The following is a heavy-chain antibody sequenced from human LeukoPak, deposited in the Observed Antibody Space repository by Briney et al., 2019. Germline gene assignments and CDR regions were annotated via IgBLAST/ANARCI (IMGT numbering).Heavy chain of an antibody. D-gene: IGHD4-17*01. CDR2: IYYSGST. Sequence: SETLSLTCTASGGSISSYYWSWIRQPPGKGLEWIGYIYYSGSTNYNPSLKSRVTISVDTSKNQFSLKLSSVTAADTAVYYCARGPLRSRAFDYWGRGTLVTVSS. V-gene: IGHV4-59*01. CDR1: GGSISSYY. J-gene: IGHJ4*02. CDR3: ARGPLRSRAFDY.